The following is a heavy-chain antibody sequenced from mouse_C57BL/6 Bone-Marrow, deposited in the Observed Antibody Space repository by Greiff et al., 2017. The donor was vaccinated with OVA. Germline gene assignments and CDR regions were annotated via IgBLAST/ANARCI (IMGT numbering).Heavy chain of an antibody. Sequence: EVKLEESGGGLVQPGGSMKLSCVASGFTFSNYWMNWVRQSPEKGLEWVAQIRLKSDNYATHYAESVKGRFTISRDDSKSSVYLHMNNLRAEDTGIYYCTGDGSRFDYWGQGTTLTVSS. CDR3: TGDGSRFDY. J-gene: IGHJ2*01. CDR2: IRLKSDNYAT. D-gene: IGHD1-1*01. V-gene: IGHV6-3*01. CDR1: GFTFSNYW.